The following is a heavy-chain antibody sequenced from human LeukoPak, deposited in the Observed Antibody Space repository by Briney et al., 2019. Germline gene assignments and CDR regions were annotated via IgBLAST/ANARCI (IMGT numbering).Heavy chain of an antibody. CDR2: ILYSGNT. CDR3: SRYIRRRPQFDY. J-gene: IGHJ4*02. V-gene: IGHV4-39*01. CDR1: GGSISSNGYY. Sequence: SETLSLTCTVSGGSISSNGYYWGWVRQPPGKGPEWIGNILYSGNTFYHPSLKSRITIAVDTSKNQFSLKLSSVTAADTAVYYCSRYIRRRPQFDYWGQGTLVTVSS.